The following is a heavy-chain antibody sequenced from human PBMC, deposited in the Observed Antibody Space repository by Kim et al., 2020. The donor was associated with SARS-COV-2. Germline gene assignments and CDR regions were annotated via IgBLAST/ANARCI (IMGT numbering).Heavy chain of an antibody. D-gene: IGHD5-18*01. Sequence: YAHSVKGRFTISRDNSRNTLYLQMSSLRAEETAVYYCVKVIGYSYGSDYWGQGTLVTVSS. CDR3: VKVIGYSYGSDY. V-gene: IGHV3-64D*06. J-gene: IGHJ4*02.